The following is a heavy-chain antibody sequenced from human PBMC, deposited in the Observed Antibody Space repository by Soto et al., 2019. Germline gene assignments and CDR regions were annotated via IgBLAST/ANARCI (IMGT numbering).Heavy chain of an antibody. J-gene: IGHJ4*02. D-gene: IGHD3-3*01. CDR2: IYYSGST. Sequence: SETLSLTCTVSGGSISSSSYYWGWIRQPPGKGLEWIGSIYYSGSTYYNPSLKSRVTISVDTSKNQFSLKLSSVTAADTAVYYCAREPRGGYDFWSGYRQHFDYWGQGTLVTVSS. CDR1: GGSISSSSYY. CDR3: AREPRGGYDFWSGYRQHFDY. V-gene: IGHV4-39*02.